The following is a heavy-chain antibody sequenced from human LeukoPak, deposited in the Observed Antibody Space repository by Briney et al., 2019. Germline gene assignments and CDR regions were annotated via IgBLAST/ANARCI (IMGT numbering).Heavy chain of an antibody. CDR3: ARHVSGSSGWYRPEYFDY. V-gene: IGHV4-39*01. J-gene: IGHJ4*02. CDR1: GGSISSSSYY. D-gene: IGHD6-19*01. Sequence: SETLSLTCTVAGGSISSSSYYWGWLRQPPGKGLEWIGSIDYSGSTYYNPSLKSRVTISVDTSKTQFALKLSSVTAADTAVYYCARHVSGSSGWYRPEYFDYWGQGTLVTVSS. CDR2: IDYSGST.